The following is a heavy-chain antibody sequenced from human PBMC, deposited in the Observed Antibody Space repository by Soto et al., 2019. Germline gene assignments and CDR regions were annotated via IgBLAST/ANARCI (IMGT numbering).Heavy chain of an antibody. CDR2: ISGSGGST. CDR3: AKDPYYYDSSGYYLNWFDP. J-gene: IGHJ5*02. CDR1: GFTFSSYA. V-gene: IGHV3-23*01. D-gene: IGHD3-22*01. Sequence: EVQLLESGGGLVQPGGSLRLSCAASGFTFSSYAMSWVRQAPGKGLEWVSAISGSGGSTYYADSVKGRFTISRDNSKNTLYLQMNRLRAEDTAVYYCAKDPYYYDSSGYYLNWFDPWGQGTLVTVSS.